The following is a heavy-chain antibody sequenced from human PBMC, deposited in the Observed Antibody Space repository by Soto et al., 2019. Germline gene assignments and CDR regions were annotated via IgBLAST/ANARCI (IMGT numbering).Heavy chain of an antibody. J-gene: IGHJ3*01. Sequence: GGSLRLSFAASGFTFSRYWMHWVRQAPGKGLEWVANIKQDGTEKNYVDSVKGRFTISRDNARNTLYLQMDSLRSGDTAGYFWAIDYSPMINEMVSYDFWGQGTMVTVSS. V-gene: IGHV3-7*01. D-gene: IGHD3-16*01. CDR2: IKQDGTEK. CDR1: GFTFSRYW. CDR3: AIDYSPMINEMVSYDF.